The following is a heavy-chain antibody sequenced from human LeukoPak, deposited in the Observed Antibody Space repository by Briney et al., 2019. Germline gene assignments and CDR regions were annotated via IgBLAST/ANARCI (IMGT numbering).Heavy chain of an antibody. D-gene: IGHD3-22*01. CDR2: INTNTGNP. J-gene: IGHJ6*02. CDR3: ARDSSVITPMSHYYYGMDV. V-gene: IGHV7-4-1*02. CDR1: GYTFTSYA. Sequence: GASVKVSCKASGYTFTSYAMKWVRQAPGQGLEWMGWINTNTGNPTYAQGFTGRFVFSLDTSVSTAYLQISSLKAEDTAVYYCARDSSVITPMSHYYYGMDVWGQGTTVTVSS.